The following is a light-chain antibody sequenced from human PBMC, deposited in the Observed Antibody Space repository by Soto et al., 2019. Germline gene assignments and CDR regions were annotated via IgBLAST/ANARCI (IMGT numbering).Light chain of an antibody. CDR2: AAS. V-gene: IGKV1-39*01. CDR1: QSVSSY. J-gene: IGKJ4*02. CDR3: QQGYSTPPT. Sequence: DIQMTQSPSSLSASIGDRVTITCRASQSVSSYLNWFQQKQGNAPKLLIYAASTLQSGAPSRFSGSGSGTDFTLTISSLHLEDFATYYCQQGYSTPPTFGGGTKVEIK.